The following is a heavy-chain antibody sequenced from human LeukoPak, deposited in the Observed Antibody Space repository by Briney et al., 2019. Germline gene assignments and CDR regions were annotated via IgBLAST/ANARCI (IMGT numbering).Heavy chain of an antibody. Sequence: PSETLSLTCAVYGGSFSGYYWSWIRQPPGKGLEWIGEINHSGSTNYNPSLKSRVTISVDTSKNQFSLKLSSVTAAGTAVYYCARKCITMIVVVRDYNWFDPWGQGTLVTVSS. V-gene: IGHV4-34*01. J-gene: IGHJ5*02. CDR1: GGSFSGYY. D-gene: IGHD3-22*01. CDR3: ARKCITMIVVVRDYNWFDP. CDR2: INHSGST.